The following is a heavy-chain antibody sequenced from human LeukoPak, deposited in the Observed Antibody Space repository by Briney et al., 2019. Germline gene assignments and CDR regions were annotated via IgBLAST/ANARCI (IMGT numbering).Heavy chain of an antibody. CDR1: GYTLTSYG. Sequence: ASLKVSCTASGYTLTSYGIGWVRQARGQGLEWMGWISAYNGNTNYAQKLQGRVTMTTDSSTSTAYMELRSLRSDDTAVYYCASGPGTYSFDYWGQGTLVTVSS. CDR3: ASGPGTYSFDY. J-gene: IGHJ4*02. CDR2: ISAYNGNT. V-gene: IGHV1-18*01. D-gene: IGHD2-21*01.